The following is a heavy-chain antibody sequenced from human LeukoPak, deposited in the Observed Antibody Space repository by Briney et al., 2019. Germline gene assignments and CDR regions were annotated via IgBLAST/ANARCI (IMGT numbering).Heavy chain of an antibody. J-gene: IGHJ6*04. V-gene: IGHV4-34*01. Sequence: SETLSLTCAVHGGSLSDYYWGWISQSPGKGLEWIGEINHSGTTNYNPSLKSRVTISLDTSNNQFSLKLSSVTAADTAMYYCARAAGFMGVWGKGTTVTVSS. CDR3: ARAAGFMGV. CDR2: INHSGTT. CDR1: GGSLSDYY.